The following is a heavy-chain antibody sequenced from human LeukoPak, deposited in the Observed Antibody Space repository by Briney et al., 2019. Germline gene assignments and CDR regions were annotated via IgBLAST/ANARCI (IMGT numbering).Heavy chain of an antibody. CDR2: INPNSGGT. CDR3: ARGAVAGLYYFDY. Sequence: GASVKVSCKASGYTFTGYYMHWVRQAPGQGLEWMGWINPNSGGTNYAQKFQGRVTMTRDTSISTAYMELRRLRSDDTAVYYCARGAVAGLYYFDYWGQGTLVTVSS. CDR1: GYTFTGYY. V-gene: IGHV1-2*02. D-gene: IGHD6-19*01. J-gene: IGHJ4*02.